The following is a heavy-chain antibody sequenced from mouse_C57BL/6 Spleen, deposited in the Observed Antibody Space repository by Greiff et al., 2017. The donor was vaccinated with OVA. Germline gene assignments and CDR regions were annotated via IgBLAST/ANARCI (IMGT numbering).Heavy chain of an antibody. CDR1: GYTFTSYW. CDR2: IDPSDSYT. D-gene: IGHD2-4*01. CDR3: ARRGDYDVERSMDY. Sequence: QVQLQQSGAELVMPGASVKLSCKASGYTFTSYWMHWVKQRPGQGLEWIGEIDPSDSYTNYNQKFKGKSTLTVDKSSSTAYMQLSSLTSEDSAVYYCARRGDYDVERSMDYWGQGTSVTVSS. V-gene: IGHV1-69*01. J-gene: IGHJ4*01.